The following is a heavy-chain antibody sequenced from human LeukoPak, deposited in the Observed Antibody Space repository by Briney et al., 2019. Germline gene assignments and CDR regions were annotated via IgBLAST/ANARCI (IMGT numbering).Heavy chain of an antibody. J-gene: IGHJ6*03. D-gene: IGHD3-10*01. CDR2: FYSCGTT. CDR1: VRPLCKYH. V-gene: IGHV4-4*07. CDR3: ARERDVPIGTARGVVRHYYMDV. Sequence: SDTLTLTCTVSVRPLCKYHGSWLPQPAGEGGEWIGRFYSCGTTSFKPSLQSRVTMSLDTSKNQFYLMLSSVTAADTAEYYCARERDVPIGTARGVVRHYYMDVGGKGITVTVSS.